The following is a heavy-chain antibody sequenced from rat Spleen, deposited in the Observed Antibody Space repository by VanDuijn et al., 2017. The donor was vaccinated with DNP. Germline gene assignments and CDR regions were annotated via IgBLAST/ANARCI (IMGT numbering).Heavy chain of an antibody. D-gene: IGHD1-4*01. Sequence: EVQLEESGGGLVQPGRSLKLSCAASGFTFSDYYMAWVRQAPTKGLELVSYIRYDGGSTYYRDSVRGRFTISRDYARSTLYLQMDSLRSEDTATYYCATHTFTPGITTPFAYWGQGTLVTVSS. CDR1: GFTFSDYY. J-gene: IGHJ3*01. CDR3: ATHTFTPGITTPFAY. CDR2: IRYDGGST. V-gene: IGHV5-20*01.